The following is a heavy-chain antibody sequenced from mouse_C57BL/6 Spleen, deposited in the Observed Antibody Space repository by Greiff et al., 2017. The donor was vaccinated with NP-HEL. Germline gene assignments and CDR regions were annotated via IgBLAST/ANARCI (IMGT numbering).Heavy chain of an antibody. J-gene: IGHJ2*01. CDR3: ARTDYYYGSSTYFDY. Sequence: VKLMESGAELARPGASVKLSCKASGYTFTSYGISWVKQRTGQGLEWIGEIYPRSGNTYYNEKFKGKATLTADKSSSTAYMELRSLTSEDSAVYFCARTDYYYGSSTYFDYWGQGTTLTVSS. V-gene: IGHV1-81*01. CDR1: GYTFTSYG. CDR2: IYPRSGNT. D-gene: IGHD1-1*01.